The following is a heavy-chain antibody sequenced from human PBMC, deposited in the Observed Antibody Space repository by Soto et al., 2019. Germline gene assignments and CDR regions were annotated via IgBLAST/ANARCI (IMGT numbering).Heavy chain of an antibody. CDR1: GFTFSSYS. Sequence: GGSLRLSCAASGFTFSSYSMNWVRQAPGKGLEWVSSISSSSSYIYYADSVKGRFTISGDNAKNSLYLQMNSLRAEDTAVYYCARDGYSSSLGFDPWGQGTLVTVSS. J-gene: IGHJ5*02. V-gene: IGHV3-21*01. CDR3: ARDGYSSSLGFDP. D-gene: IGHD6-13*01. CDR2: ISSSSSYI.